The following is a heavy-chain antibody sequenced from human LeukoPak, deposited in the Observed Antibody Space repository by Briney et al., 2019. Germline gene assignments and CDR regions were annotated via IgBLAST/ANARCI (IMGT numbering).Heavy chain of an antibody. Sequence: SVKVSCKASGGTFSSYAISWVRQAPGQGLEWMGGIIPIFGTANYAQKFQGRVTITADESTSTAYMELSSLRSEDTAVYYCARGRSGYSYGYFGYXFXXWGXXXLVT. CDR2: IIPIFGTA. CDR1: GGTFSSYA. V-gene: IGHV1-69*13. CDR3: ARGRSGYSYGYFGYXFXX. J-gene: IGHJ4*01. D-gene: IGHD5-18*01.